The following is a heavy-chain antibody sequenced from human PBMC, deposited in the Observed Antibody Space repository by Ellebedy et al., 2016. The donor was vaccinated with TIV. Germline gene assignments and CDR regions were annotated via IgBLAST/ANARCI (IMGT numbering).Heavy chain of an antibody. V-gene: IGHV4-39*01. CDR3: ARSRPAVDAFDI. Sequence: GSLRLSXTVSGGSISSSSYYWGWIRQPPEKGLEWIGSIYYSGSTYYNPSLKSRVTISVDTSKNQFSLKLSSVTAADTAVYYCARSRPAVDAFDIWGQGTMVTVSS. CDR1: GGSISSSSYY. CDR2: IYYSGST. J-gene: IGHJ3*02.